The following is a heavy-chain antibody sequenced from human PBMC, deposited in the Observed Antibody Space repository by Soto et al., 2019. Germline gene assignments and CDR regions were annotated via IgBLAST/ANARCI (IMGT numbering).Heavy chain of an antibody. V-gene: IGHV3-49*04. J-gene: IGHJ4*02. CDR3: TRYYYETSGYYVY. D-gene: IGHD3-22*01. Sequence: GGSLRLSCAASGFTFSSYWMSWVRQAPGKGLEWVGFISNKASGGTADYAASLRGRITISRDDSKSIAYLQINSLQTDDTAMYYCTRYYYETSGYYVYWGQGTLVTVSS. CDR1: GFTFSSYW. CDR2: ISNKASGGTA.